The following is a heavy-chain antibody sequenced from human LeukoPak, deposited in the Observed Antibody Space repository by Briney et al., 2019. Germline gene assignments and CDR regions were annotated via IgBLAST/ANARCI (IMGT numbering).Heavy chain of an antibody. Sequence: SETLSLTCAVYGGSFSGYYWSWIRQPPGKGLEWIGEINHSGSTNYNPSLKSRVTISVDTPKNQFSLKLTSVTAADTAIYYCAKRIIEARENGDSNWLDPWGQGTLVTVSS. CDR3: AKRIIEARENGDSNWLDP. J-gene: IGHJ5*01. D-gene: IGHD4-17*01. CDR1: GGSFSGYY. CDR2: INHSGST. V-gene: IGHV4-34*01.